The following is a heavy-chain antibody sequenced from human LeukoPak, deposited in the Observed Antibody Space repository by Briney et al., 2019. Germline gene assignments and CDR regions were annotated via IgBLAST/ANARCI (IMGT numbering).Heavy chain of an antibody. Sequence: GGSLRLSCAASGFPFIDYSMNWVRQAPGKGLEWISYIGIDSGNTKYADSVKGRFTISGDSAKNSLHLQMNSLRVEDTAVYYCARDHNYAFDNWGQGTLVTVSS. J-gene: IGHJ4*02. CDR3: ARDHNYAFDN. CDR1: GFPFIDYS. V-gene: IGHV3-48*04. D-gene: IGHD1-1*01. CDR2: IGIDSGNT.